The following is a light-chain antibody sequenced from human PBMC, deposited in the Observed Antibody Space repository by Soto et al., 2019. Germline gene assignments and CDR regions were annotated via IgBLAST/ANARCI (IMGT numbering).Light chain of an antibody. CDR1: SVSVSTSYY. J-gene: IGLJ2*01. CDR3: VLYLGSGISV. Sequence: QTVVTQEPSFSVSPGGTVTLTCGVSSVSVSTSYYPSWYQQTPGQAPRTLIYSTNTRSSGVPDSFSGSILGNKAALTITGAQADYESDSYCVLYLGSGISVFGGGTKVTVL. V-gene: IGLV8-61*01. CDR2: STN.